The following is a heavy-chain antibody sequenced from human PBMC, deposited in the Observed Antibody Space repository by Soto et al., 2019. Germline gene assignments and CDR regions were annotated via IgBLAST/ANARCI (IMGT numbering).Heavy chain of an antibody. V-gene: IGHV4-39*01. CDR3: ARAEPAARAYYYYGMDV. CDR2: IYYSGST. D-gene: IGHD2-2*01. Sequence: LSLTCTVSGGSISSSSYYWGWIRQPPGKGLEWIGSIYYSGSTYYNPSLKSRVTISVDTSKNQFSLKLSSVTAADTAVYYCARAEPAARAYYYYGMDVWGQGXTVTVYS. CDR1: GGSISSSSYY. J-gene: IGHJ6*02.